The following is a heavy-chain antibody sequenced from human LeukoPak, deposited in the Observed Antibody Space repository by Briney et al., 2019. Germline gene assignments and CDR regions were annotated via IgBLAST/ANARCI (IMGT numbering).Heavy chain of an antibody. J-gene: IGHJ3*02. CDR2: FDPEDGET. CDR1: GYTLTELS. Sequence: ASVKVSCKVFGYTLTELSMHWVRQAPGKGLEWMGGFDPEDGETIYAQKFQGRVTMTEDTSTDTAYMELSSPRSEDTAVYYCATVAIGDVHAFDIWGQGTMVTVSS. CDR3: ATVAIGDVHAFDI. V-gene: IGHV1-24*01. D-gene: IGHD3-10*01.